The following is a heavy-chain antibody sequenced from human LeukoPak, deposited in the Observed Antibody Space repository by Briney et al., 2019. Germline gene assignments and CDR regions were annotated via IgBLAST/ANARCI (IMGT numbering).Heavy chain of an antibody. J-gene: IGHJ5*02. V-gene: IGHV4-59*01. CDR3: ARECSSTSCYTGRGAGNWFDP. CDR1: GGSISSYY. Sequence: SETLSLTCTVSGGSISSYYWSWIRQPPGKGLEWIGYIYYSGSTNYNPSLKRRVTISVDTSKNQFSLKLSSVPAADTAVYYCARECSSTSCYTGRGAGNWFDPWGQGTLVTVSS. CDR2: IYYSGST. D-gene: IGHD2-2*02.